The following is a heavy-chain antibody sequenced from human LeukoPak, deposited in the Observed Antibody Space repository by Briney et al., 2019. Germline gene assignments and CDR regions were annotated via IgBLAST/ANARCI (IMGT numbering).Heavy chain of an antibody. CDR2: IYYSGTT. Sequence: SETLSLTCTVSGGSISSRYWSWIRQPPGKGLEWIGYIYYSGTTNYNPSLKSRVTISVDTSKNQFSLKLSSVTAADTAVYYCARGVYIAAAQYGYWGQGTLVTVSS. CDR1: GGSISSRY. CDR3: ARGVYIAAAQYGY. D-gene: IGHD6-13*01. J-gene: IGHJ4*02. V-gene: IGHV4-59*11.